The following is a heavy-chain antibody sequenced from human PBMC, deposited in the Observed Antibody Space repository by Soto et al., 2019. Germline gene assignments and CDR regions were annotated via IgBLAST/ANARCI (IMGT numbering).Heavy chain of an antibody. J-gene: IGHJ6*02. CDR2: SHVGPDTT. Sequence: QVQLEQSGAEVKKPGASMKVSCQASGYTFTSYYIHWVRQAPGQGLEWMGVSHVGPDTTMYAQKFQGRVTMTRDTSTSTVYMELSSLISEDTAVYYCARGRTGLQLKYYYGMDVWGQGTTVTVSS. CDR3: ARGRTGLQLKYYYGMDV. CDR1: GYTFTSYY. D-gene: IGHD4-4*01. V-gene: IGHV1-46*01.